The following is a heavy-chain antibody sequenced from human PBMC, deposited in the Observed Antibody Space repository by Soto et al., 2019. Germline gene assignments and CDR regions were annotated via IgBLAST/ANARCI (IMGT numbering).Heavy chain of an antibody. CDR1: GGSISSSNNY. CDR2: MYYSGST. J-gene: IGHJ5*02. CDR3: ARLNGWSRYNWVDP. D-gene: IGHD6-19*01. V-gene: IGHV4-39*01. Sequence: SETLSLTCSVSGGSISSSNNYWGWIRQPPGKGLEWIGSMYYSGSTYQNPSLKSRVTISVDTSKNQFSLKLSSVTAADTAVYYCARLNGWSRYNWVDPWGKGTLVTNSS.